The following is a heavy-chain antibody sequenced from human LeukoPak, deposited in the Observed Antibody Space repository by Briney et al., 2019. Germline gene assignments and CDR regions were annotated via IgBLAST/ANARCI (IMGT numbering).Heavy chain of an antibody. D-gene: IGHD5-18*01. CDR3: AGEVGYSYGPIDY. CDR2: IIPIFGTA. Sequence: SVKVSCKASGGTFSSYAISWVRQAPGQGLEWMGGIIPIFGTANYAQKFQGRVTITADESTSTAYMELRSLRSEDTAVYYCAGEVGYSYGPIDYWGQGTLVTVSS. V-gene: IGHV1-69*13. J-gene: IGHJ4*02. CDR1: GGTFSSYA.